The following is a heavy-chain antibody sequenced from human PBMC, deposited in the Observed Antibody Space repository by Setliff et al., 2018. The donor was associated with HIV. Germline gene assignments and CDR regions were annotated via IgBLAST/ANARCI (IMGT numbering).Heavy chain of an antibody. CDR2: VSRGGST. Sequence: KASETLSLTCGVDDGSFSGYSWSWIRQSPGKGLEWIGEVSRGGSTTYNPSLTGRVSVSVDTSKSQFSLKLTNVTAADAAVYYCARAVCPSLNCYSFFNYWGHGSLVTVS. CDR1: DGSFSGYS. CDR3: ARAVCPSLNCYSFFNY. J-gene: IGHJ4*01. V-gene: IGHV4-34*01. D-gene: IGHD2-15*01.